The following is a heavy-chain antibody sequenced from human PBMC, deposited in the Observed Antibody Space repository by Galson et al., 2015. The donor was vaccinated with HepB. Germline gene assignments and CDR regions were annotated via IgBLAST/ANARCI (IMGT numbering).Heavy chain of an antibody. CDR1: GFTVSNNY. V-gene: IGHV3-66*01. Sequence: SLRLSCAVSGFTVSNNYMRWVRQAPGKGLEWVSLIYSGGSTDYADSVKGRFTISRDNSKNTLYLQVNSLRTEDTAVYYCATRAMVAPYWGQGTLVTVSS. D-gene: IGHD2-8*01. CDR2: IYSGGST. CDR3: ATRAMVAPY. J-gene: IGHJ4*02.